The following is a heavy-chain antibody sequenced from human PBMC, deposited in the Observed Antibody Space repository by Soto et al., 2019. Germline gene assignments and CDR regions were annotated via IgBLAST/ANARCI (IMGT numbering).Heavy chain of an antibody. CDR3: ARLLAMYCSSTTCYASFLFEY. CDR1: GGSISSGGYY. J-gene: IGHJ4*02. V-gene: IGHV4-30-4*08. CDR2: IYYSGST. D-gene: IGHD2-2*01. Sequence: SETLSLTCTVSGGSISSGGYYWSWIRQHPGKGLEWIGYIYYSGSTYYNQSLKSRVTISVDTSKSQFSLKLNSVTAADTAVYYCARLLAMYCSSTTCYASFLFEYWGQGTLVTVSS.